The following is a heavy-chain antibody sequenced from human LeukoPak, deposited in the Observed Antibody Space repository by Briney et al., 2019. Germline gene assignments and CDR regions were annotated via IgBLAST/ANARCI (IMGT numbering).Heavy chain of an antibody. CDR2: IYYSGST. D-gene: IGHD3-22*01. CDR1: GDSISPHY. V-gene: IGHV4-59*11. J-gene: IGHJ3*02. CDR3: ARYLVYGSSGFDDALDI. Sequence: SETLSLTCTVSGDSISPHYWIWVRQPPGKGLEWIGYIYYSGSTDYNPSLKSRVTFSVDTSENQFSLKLSSVTAADTAVYYCARYLVYGSSGFDDALDIWGQGTMVTVSP.